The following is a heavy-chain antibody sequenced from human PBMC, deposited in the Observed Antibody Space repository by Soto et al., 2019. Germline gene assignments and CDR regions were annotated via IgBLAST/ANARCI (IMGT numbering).Heavy chain of an antibody. CDR1: GYTFTSYG. Sequence: QVHLVQSGAEVKKPGASVKVSCKASGYTFTSYGITWVRQAPGQGLEWMGXIXAHNXNTDYAQKLQGRVIVTRDTXXXXXXXXXXXXXXXXXXXXXXXXXXXGXXWGQXALVXVSS. J-gene: IGHJ4*02. CDR2: IXAHNXNT. CDR3: XXXXXGXX. V-gene: IGHV1-18*01.